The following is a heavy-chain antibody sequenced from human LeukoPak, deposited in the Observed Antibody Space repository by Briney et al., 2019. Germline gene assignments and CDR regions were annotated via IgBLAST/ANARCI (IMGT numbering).Heavy chain of an antibody. D-gene: IGHD2-15*01. J-gene: IGHJ5*02. Sequence: SETLSLTCTVSGGSISSSSYYWGWIRQPPGKGLEWIGSIYYSGSTDYNPSLRSRVTISVDTSKNQFSLKLSSVTAADTAIYYCARAVIVVAAATQRNWFDPWGQGTLVTVSS. CDR3: ARAVIVVAAATQRNWFDP. CDR2: IYYSGST. V-gene: IGHV4-39*07. CDR1: GGSISSSSYY.